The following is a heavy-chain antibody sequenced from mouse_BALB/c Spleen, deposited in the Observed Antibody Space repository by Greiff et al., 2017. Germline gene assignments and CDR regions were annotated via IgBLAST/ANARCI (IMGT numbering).Heavy chain of an antibody. CDR3: ARSGYRYDVDAMDY. J-gene: IGHJ4*01. V-gene: IGHV1S33*01. D-gene: IGHD2-14*01. CDR2: IYPGDGST. Sequence: SGPELVKPGALVKISCKASGYTFTSYDINWVKQRPGQGLEWIGWIYPGDGSTKYNEKFKGKATLTADKSSSTAYMQLSSLTSENSAVYFCARSGYRYDVDAMDYWGQGTSVTVSS. CDR1: GYTFTSYD.